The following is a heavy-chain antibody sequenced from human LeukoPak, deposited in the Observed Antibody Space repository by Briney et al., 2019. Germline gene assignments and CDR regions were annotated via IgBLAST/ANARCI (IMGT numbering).Heavy chain of an antibody. CDR2: IYYSGST. D-gene: IGHD6-19*01. CDR1: GGSISSYY. J-gene: IGHJ4*02. CDR3: ARASGWYGNDY. V-gene: IGHV4-59*01. Sequence: SETLSLTCTVSGGSISSYYWSWIRQPPGKGLEWIGCIYYSGSTNYNPSLKSRVTISVDTSKNQFSLKLSSVTAADTAVYYCARASGWYGNDYWGQGTLVTVSS.